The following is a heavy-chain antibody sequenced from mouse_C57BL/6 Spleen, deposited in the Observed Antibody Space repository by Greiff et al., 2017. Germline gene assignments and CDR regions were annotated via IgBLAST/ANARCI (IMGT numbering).Heavy chain of an antibody. J-gene: IGHJ4*01. CDR1: GFTFSSYA. CDR3: TRVAGRRGAMDY. CDR2: ISSRGDYN. D-gene: IGHD4-1*01. V-gene: IGHV5-9-1*02. Sequence: EVQLVESGEGLVKPGGSLKLSCAASGFTFSSYAMSWVRQTPGKRLEWVAYISSRGDYNYYADTVKGRFTISRDNAENTLYLQMSSLRSEDTAMYYCTRVAGRRGAMDYWGQGTSVTVSS.